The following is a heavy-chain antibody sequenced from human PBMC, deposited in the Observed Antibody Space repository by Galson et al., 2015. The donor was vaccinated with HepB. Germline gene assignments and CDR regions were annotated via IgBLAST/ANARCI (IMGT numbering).Heavy chain of an antibody. D-gene: IGHD3-22*01. CDR3: ARDRESFYYDSSGYYLFDY. CDR1: GFTFSTYS. Sequence: SLRLSCAASGFTFSTYSVNWVRQAPGKGLEWVSSISSGSNYIYQADSVKGRFTISRDNAKNSLYLQMNSLRAEDTAVYYCARDRESFYYDSSGYYLFDYWGQGTLVTVSS. V-gene: IGHV3-21*01. J-gene: IGHJ4*02. CDR2: ISSGSNYI.